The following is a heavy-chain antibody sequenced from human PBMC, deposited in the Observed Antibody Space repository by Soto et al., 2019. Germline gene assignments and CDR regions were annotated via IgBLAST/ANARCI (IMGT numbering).Heavy chain of an antibody. J-gene: IGHJ5*02. V-gene: IGHV1-69*13. CDR3: ARDPHRLSPICSSTSCYKGRFDP. CDR1: GGTFSSDA. Sequence: ASVKVSCKASGGTFSSDAISWVRQAPGQGLEWMGGIIPIFGTANYAQKFQGRVTITADESTSTAYVELSSLRSEDTAVYYCARDPHRLSPICSSTSCYKGRFDPWGQGPLVTVSS. CDR2: IIPIFGTA. D-gene: IGHD2-2*02.